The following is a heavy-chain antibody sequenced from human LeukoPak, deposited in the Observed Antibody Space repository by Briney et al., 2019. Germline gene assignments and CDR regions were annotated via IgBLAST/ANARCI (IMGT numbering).Heavy chain of an antibody. CDR3: ARVATLTWGYYYYYMDV. Sequence: SETLSLTCAVYGGSFSGYYWSWIRQPPGKGLEWIGEINHSGSTNYNPSLKSRVTISVDTSKNQFSLKLSSVTAAGTAVYYCARVATLTWGYYYYYMDVWGKGTTVTVSS. V-gene: IGHV4-34*01. CDR2: INHSGST. D-gene: IGHD5-12*01. J-gene: IGHJ6*03. CDR1: GGSFSGYY.